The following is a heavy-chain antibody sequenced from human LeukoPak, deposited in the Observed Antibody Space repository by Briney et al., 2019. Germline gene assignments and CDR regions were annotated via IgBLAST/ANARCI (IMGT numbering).Heavy chain of an antibody. V-gene: IGHV3-30*18. CDR3: AKLRELVTYYYYYGLDV. D-gene: IGHD1-1*01. Sequence: GGSLRLSCAASGFTFSNYGMHWVRQAPGKGLEWVALISCDGVNKYYADSVKGRFTISRDNSKNTLYLRMNSLRVEDTALYYCAKLRELVTYYYYYGLDVWGQGTTVTVSS. J-gene: IGHJ6*02. CDR2: ISCDGVNK. CDR1: GFTFSNYG.